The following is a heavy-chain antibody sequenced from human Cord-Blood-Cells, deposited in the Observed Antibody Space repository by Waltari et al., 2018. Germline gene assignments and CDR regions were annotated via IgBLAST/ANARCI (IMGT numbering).Heavy chain of an antibody. CDR3: ARDPIAARGIDY. V-gene: IGHV4-34*01. D-gene: IGHD6-6*01. J-gene: IGHJ4*02. CDR2: INHSGST. Sequence: SWIRQPPGKGLEWIGEINHSGSTNYNPSLKSRVTISVDTSKNQFSLKLSSVTAADTAVYYCARDPIAARGIDYWGQGTLVTVSS.